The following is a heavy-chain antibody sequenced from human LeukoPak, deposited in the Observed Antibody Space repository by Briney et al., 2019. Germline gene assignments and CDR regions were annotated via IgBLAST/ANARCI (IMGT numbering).Heavy chain of an antibody. Sequence: SETLSLTCAVYGGSFSGYYWSWIRQPPGKGLEWIGEINHSGSTNYNPSLKSRVTISVDTSKNQFSLKLSSVTAADTAVYYCARGCNRPGYSSSWYAYWGQGTLVTVSS. CDR2: INHSGST. D-gene: IGHD6-13*01. J-gene: IGHJ4*02. CDR3: ARGCNRPGYSSSWYAY. V-gene: IGHV4-34*01. CDR1: GGSFSGYY.